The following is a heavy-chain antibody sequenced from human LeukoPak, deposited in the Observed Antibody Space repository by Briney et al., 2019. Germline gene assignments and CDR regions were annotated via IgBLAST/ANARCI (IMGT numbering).Heavy chain of an antibody. V-gene: IGHV4-39*07. Sequence: SETLSLTCTVSGGSISSSSYYWGWIRQPPGKGLEWIGNIYYSGSTYYNPSLKSRVTISVDTSKNQFSLKLSSVTAADTAVYYCARGRYGGNLGGRFDPWGQGTLVTVSS. D-gene: IGHD4-23*01. CDR3: ARGRYGGNLGGRFDP. CDR2: IYYSGST. CDR1: GGSISSSSYY. J-gene: IGHJ5*02.